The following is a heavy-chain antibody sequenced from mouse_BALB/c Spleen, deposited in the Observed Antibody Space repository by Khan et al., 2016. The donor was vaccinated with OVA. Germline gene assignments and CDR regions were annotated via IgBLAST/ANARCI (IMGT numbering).Heavy chain of an antibody. D-gene: IGHD1-2*01. V-gene: IGHV1-77*01. CDR3: ARRNYFGYTFAY. CDR1: GYTFTDYY. J-gene: IGHJ3*01. Sequence: VQLQESGAELARPGASVKLSCKASGYTFTDYYINWVKQRTGQGLEWIGEISPGSGDTYYNERFKGKATLTADKSSSTAYMQLSSLTSEDSAVYYWARRNYFGYTFAYWGQGTPVTVSA. CDR2: ISPGSGDT.